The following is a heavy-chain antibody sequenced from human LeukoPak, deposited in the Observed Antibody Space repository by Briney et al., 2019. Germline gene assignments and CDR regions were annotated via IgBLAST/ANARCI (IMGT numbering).Heavy chain of an antibody. CDR2: ISSSGSTI. J-gene: IGHJ4*02. Sequence: GGSLRLSCAASGFTFSRNAMNWVRQAPGKGLEWVSYISSSGSTIYYADSVKGRFTISRDNAKNSLYLQMNSLRAEDTAVYYCASMGYYYDSSGYYRYWGQGTLVTVSS. D-gene: IGHD3-22*01. CDR3: ASMGYYYDSSGYYRY. V-gene: IGHV3-48*04. CDR1: GFTFSRNA.